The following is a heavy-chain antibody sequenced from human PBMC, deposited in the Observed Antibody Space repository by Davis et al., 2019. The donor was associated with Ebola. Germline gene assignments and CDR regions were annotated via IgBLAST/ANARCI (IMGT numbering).Heavy chain of an antibody. CDR3: ARDNIVEATAFDH. D-gene: IGHD1-26*01. J-gene: IGHJ4*02. CDR2: IYHGGNT. CDR1: GDSISSRNW. Sequence: SETLSLTCTVSGDSISSRNWWSWVRQSPGKGLEWIGEIYHGGNTNYNPSLKSRVTMSVDTSKNQFSLKLNSVTAADTGVYYCARDNIVEATAFDHWGQGTLVTVSS. V-gene: IGHV4-4*02.